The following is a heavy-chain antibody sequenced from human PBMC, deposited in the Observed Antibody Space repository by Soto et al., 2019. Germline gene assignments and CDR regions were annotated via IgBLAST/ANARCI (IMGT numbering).Heavy chain of an antibody. D-gene: IGHD3-16*01. V-gene: IGHV3-9*01. Sequence: EVQVVESGGGLVQPGRSLRLSCVASGINFHNYAMQWVRQVPGKDLEWVSGINWNTGVIGYADSVKGRFILSRDNAKNSLYLEMNSLRVEDTALYYCAIKDYGTGGSDSWGPGTVVTVSS. J-gene: IGHJ4*02. CDR2: INWNTGVI. CDR3: AIKDYGTGGSDS. CDR1: GINFHNYA.